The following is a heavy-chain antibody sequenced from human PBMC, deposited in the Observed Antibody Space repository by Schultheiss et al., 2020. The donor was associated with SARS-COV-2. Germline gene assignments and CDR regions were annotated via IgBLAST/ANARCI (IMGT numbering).Heavy chain of an antibody. CDR2: IYYSGTP. J-gene: IGHJ4*02. CDR1: GDSMTRGYY. CDR3: ARSPKRLYFDY. V-gene: IGHV4-38-2*02. D-gene: IGHD2-21*02. Sequence: SQTLSLTCTVSGDSMTRGYYWAWIRQPPGKGLEWIANIYYSGTPSYNPSLNSRVSISIDTSKNQFSLNLASVTAADTATYYCARSPKRLYFDYWGQGTLVTVSS.